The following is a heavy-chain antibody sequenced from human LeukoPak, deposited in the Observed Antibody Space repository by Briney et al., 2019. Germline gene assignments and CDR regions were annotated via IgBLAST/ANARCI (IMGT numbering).Heavy chain of an antibody. V-gene: IGHV3-21*01. CDR1: GFAFTAYG. Sequence: GGSLRLSCAASGFAFTAYGMNWVRQAPGKGLEWLSYIGPGPSRTYYADSVRGRFVISRDDAKNSLYLQMSSLRAEDTAVYYCARDYVTMVPDYGGPGTLVTVSS. CDR2: IGPGPSRT. CDR3: ARDYVTMVPDY. D-gene: IGHD3-10*01. J-gene: IGHJ4*02.